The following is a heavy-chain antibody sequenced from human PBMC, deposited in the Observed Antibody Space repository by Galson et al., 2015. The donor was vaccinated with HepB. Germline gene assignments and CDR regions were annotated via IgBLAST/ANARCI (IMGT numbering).Heavy chain of an antibody. J-gene: IGHJ5*02. CDR2: IWYDGSNK. CDR1: GFTFSSYG. V-gene: IGHV3-33*01. D-gene: IGHD1-1*01. Sequence: SLRLSCAASGFTFSSYGMHWVRQAPGKGLEWVAVIWYDGSNKYYADSVKGRFTISRDNAKNSLYLQMNSLRAEDTAVYYCARDRKSQTSPNWYWLDPWGQGTLVTISS. CDR3: ARDRKSQTSPNWYWLDP.